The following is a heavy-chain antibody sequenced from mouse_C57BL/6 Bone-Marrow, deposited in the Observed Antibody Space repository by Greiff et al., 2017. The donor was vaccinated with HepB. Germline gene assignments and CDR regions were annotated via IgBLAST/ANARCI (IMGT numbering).Heavy chain of an antibody. J-gene: IGHJ4*01. V-gene: IGHV1-66*01. D-gene: IGHD1-1*01. CDR2: IYPGSGNT. CDR3: ARRYYGSSLMDY. CDR1: GYSFTSYY. Sequence: QVQLQQSGPELVKPGASVKISCKASGYSFTSYYIHWVKQRPGQGLEWIGWIYPGSGNTKYNEKFKGKATLTADTSSSTAYMQLSSLTSEDSAVYYCARRYYGSSLMDYWGQGTSVTVSS.